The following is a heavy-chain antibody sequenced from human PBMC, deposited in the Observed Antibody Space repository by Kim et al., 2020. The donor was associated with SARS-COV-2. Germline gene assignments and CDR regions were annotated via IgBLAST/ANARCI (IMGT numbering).Heavy chain of an antibody. CDR3: ARDAGYYDFWSGYYSYFDY. J-gene: IGHJ4*02. V-gene: IGHV1-18*04. CDR2: ISAYNGNT. Sequence: ASVKVSCKASGYTFTSYGISWVRQAPGQGLEWMGWISAYNGNTNYAQKLQGRVTMTTDTSTSTAYMELRSLRSDDTAVYYCARDAGYYDFWSGYYSYFDYWGQGTLVTVSS. D-gene: IGHD3-3*01. CDR1: GYTFTSYG.